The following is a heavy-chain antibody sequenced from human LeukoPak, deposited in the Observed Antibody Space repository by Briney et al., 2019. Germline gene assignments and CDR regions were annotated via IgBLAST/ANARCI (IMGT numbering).Heavy chain of an antibody. CDR1: SGSISSYY. Sequence: SETLSLTCTVSSGSISSYYWSWIRQPPGKGLEWIEYIYYSGSTNYNPSLKSRVTISVDTSKNQFSLKLSSVTAADTAVYYCARAGRLYYDEREWEYWGQGTLVTVSS. V-gene: IGHV4-59*01. J-gene: IGHJ4*02. CDR2: IYYSGST. D-gene: IGHD4-17*01. CDR3: ARAGRLYYDEREWEY.